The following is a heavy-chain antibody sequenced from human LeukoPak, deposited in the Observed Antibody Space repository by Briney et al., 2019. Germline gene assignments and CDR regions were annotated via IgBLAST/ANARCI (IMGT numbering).Heavy chain of an antibody. V-gene: IGHV3-11*01. D-gene: IGHD6-13*01. Sequence: GGSLTLSCAVSGFSSSTAWMTWVRQAPGKGLEWVSYISSSGSTIYYADSVKGRFTISRDNAKNSLYLQMNSLRAEDTAVYYCARDIRSRYFDYWGQGTLVTVSS. J-gene: IGHJ4*02. CDR1: GFSSSTAW. CDR3: ARDIRSRYFDY. CDR2: ISSSGSTI.